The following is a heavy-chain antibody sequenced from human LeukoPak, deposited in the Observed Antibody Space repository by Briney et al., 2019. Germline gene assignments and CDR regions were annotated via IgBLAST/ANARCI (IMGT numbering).Heavy chain of an antibody. D-gene: IGHD6-13*01. J-gene: IGHJ3*02. CDR3: AREFIAKARVGAFDI. CDR2: IIPIFGTA. Sequence: SVKVSCKASGGTFSSYAISWVRQAPGQGLEWMGGIIPIFGTANYAQKFQGRVTITADESTSTAYMELSSLRSEDTAVYYCAREFIAKARVGAFDIWGQGTTVTVSS. CDR1: GGTFSSYA. V-gene: IGHV1-69*13.